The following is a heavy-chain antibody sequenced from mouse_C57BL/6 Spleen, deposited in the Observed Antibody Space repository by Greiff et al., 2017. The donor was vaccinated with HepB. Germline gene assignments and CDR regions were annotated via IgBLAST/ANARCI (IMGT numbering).Heavy chain of an antibody. CDR3: ARSAGPYYFDY. V-gene: IGHV1-7*01. J-gene: IGHJ2*01. CDR2: INPSSGYT. Sequence: VQLQQSGAELAKPGASVKLSCKASGYTFTSYWMHWVKQRPGQGLEWIGYINPSSGYTKYNQKFKDKATLTADKSSITAYMQLSSLTYEDSAVYYCARSAGPYYFDYWGQGTTLTVSS. D-gene: IGHD1-2*01. CDR1: GYTFTSYW.